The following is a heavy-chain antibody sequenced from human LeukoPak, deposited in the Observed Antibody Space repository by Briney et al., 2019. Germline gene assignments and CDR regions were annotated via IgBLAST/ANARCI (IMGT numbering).Heavy chain of an antibody. Sequence: GESLQISCQGSGYRFTSDWIVWVRQMPGKGLEWMGIIYPGDSDTRYSPSFQGQVTISADKSISTAYLQWSSLKASDTAMYYCARGRHGCTDLDYWGQGTLVTVSS. D-gene: IGHD5-24*01. CDR2: IYPGDSDT. V-gene: IGHV5-51*01. J-gene: IGHJ4*02. CDR3: ARGRHGCTDLDY. CDR1: GYRFTSDW.